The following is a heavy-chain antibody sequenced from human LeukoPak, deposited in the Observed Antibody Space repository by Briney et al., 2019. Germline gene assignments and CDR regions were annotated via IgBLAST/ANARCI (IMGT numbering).Heavy chain of an antibody. Sequence: SETLSLTCTVSGGSISSYYWNWIRQPPGKGLEWIGYIYYSGSTNYNPSLKSRVTISVDTSKNQFSLRLSSVTAADTAVYYCARLGSTFDIWGQGTMVTVSS. J-gene: IGHJ3*02. D-gene: IGHD2-2*01. V-gene: IGHV4-59*01. CDR1: GGSISSYY. CDR2: IYYSGST. CDR3: ARLGSTFDI.